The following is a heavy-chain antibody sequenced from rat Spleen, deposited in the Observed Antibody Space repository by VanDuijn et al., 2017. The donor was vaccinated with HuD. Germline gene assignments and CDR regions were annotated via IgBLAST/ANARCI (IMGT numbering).Heavy chain of an antibody. Sequence: QVQLKESGPGLVQPSQTLSLTCTVSGFSLISNGVSWVRQPPGKGLEWIAAISSGGSTDYNSALNSRLSISRDTSKSQVFLKMNSVQTEDTAMYFCASHYSSYRGDWFAYWGQGTLVTVSS. D-gene: IGHD1-2*01. CDR3: ASHYSSYRGDWFAY. CDR1: GFSLISNG. V-gene: IGHV2S12*01. J-gene: IGHJ3*01. CDR2: ISSGGST.